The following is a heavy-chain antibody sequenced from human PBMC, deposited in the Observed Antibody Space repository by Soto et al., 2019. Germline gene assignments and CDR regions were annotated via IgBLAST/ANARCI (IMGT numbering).Heavy chain of an antibody. V-gene: IGHV4-39*01. CDR3: ARSGPIVATTGPEGAFEI. J-gene: IGHJ3*02. CDR2: IYYSGST. Sequence: LSLTCSVSGGSISSSNYYWGCIRQSPGKGLEWIGSIYYSGSTYHNPSLKSRVTISVDTSKNQFSLRLSSVTAADTAVYYCARSGPIVATTGPEGAFEIWGQGTLVTVSS. CDR1: GGSISSSNYY. D-gene: IGHD5-12*01.